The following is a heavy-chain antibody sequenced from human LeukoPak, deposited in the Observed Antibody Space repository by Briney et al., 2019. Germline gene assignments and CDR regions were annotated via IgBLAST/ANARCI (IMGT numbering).Heavy chain of an antibody. CDR2: ISGSGGST. V-gene: IGHV3-23*01. D-gene: IGHD5-18*01. CDR3: AKVKPRGYSYGCFDH. J-gene: IGHJ4*02. CDR1: GFTFSSYA. Sequence: GGSLRLSCAASGFTFSSYAMSWVRQAPGKGLEWVSAISGSGGSTYYADSVKGRFTISRNNSKNTLCLQMNSLRAEDTAVYYCAKVKPRGYSYGCFDHWGQGTLVTVSS.